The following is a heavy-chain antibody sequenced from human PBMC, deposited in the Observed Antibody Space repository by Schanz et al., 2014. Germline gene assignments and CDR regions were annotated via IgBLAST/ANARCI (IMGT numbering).Heavy chain of an antibody. CDR2: MNPNSGDT. CDR3: ARGRGFYDY. V-gene: IGHV1-8*01. CDR1: GYPFTSDD. Sequence: QVQLVQSGPEVEKPGASVKVSCRASGYPFTSDDITWVRQAPGQGLEWMGWMNPNSGDTGYPRKFQDRVTMTRNTSISTAYMELNSLTSEDTAVYYCARGRGFYDYWGQGTLVTVSS. D-gene: IGHD3-10*01. J-gene: IGHJ4*02.